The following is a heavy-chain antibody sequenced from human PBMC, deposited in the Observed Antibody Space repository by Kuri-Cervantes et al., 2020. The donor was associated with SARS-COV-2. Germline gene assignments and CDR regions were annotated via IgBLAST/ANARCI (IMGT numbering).Heavy chain of an antibody. J-gene: IGHJ4*02. CDR1: GHSISSGYY. D-gene: IGHD6-19*01. CDR3: ARHDADYSSGWYDY. Sequence: GSLRLSCAVSGHSISSGYYWGWIRQSPGKGLEWIGSLYRSGSTYYNPSLKSRVTISVDTSKNQFSLKLSSVTAADTAVYYCARHDADYSSGWYDYWGQGTLVTVSS. CDR2: LYRSGST. V-gene: IGHV4-38-2*01.